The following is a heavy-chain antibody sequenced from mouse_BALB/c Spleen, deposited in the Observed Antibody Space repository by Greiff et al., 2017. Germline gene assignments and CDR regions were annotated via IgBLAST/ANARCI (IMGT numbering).Heavy chain of an antibody. CDR2: ISSGGSYT. J-gene: IGHJ4*01. CDR3: AKRSCYGPPGAMDY. V-gene: IGHV5-6*02. CDR1: GFTFSSYG. D-gene: IGHD2-10*01. Sequence: EVMLVESGGDLVKPGGSLKLSCAASGFTFSSYGMSWVRQTPDKRLEWVATISSGGSYTYYPDSVKGRFTISRDNAKNTLYLQMSSLKSEDTAMYYCAKRSCYGPPGAMDYWGQGTSVTVSS.